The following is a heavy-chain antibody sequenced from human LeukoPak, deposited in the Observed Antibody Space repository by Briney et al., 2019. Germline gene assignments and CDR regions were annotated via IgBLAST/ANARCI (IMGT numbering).Heavy chain of an antibody. J-gene: IGHJ4*02. CDR2: INHSGST. D-gene: IGHD5-18*01. CDR3: ASVTAMVNY. Sequence: SETLSLTCAVYGGSFSGYYWSWIRQPPGKGLEWIGEINHSGSTNYNPSLKSRVTISVGTSKNQFSLKLSSVTAADTAVYYCASVTAMVNYWGQGTLVTVSS. V-gene: IGHV4-34*01. CDR1: GGSFSGYY.